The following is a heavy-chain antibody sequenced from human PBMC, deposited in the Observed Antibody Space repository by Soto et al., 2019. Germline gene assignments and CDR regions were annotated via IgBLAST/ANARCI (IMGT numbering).Heavy chain of an antibody. CDR2: IYYRGNT. D-gene: IGHD3-9*01. V-gene: IGHV4-39*01. Sequence: QLQLQESGRGLVKPSETLSLTCSVSGDSINSDNYYWGWIRQPPGKGLEWIGCIYYRGNTYYNPSPKTRVTMSLNKSKSQFSLKLNSVTAADSAVYFCARLEGLATISYYFDYWGQGTLVTVSS. J-gene: IGHJ4*02. CDR1: GDSINSDNYY. CDR3: ARLEGLATISYYFDY.